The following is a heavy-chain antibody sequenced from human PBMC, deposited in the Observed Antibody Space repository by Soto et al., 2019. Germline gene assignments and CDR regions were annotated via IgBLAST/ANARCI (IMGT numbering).Heavy chain of an antibody. CDR2: ISSNGGST. J-gene: IGHJ3*02. V-gene: IGHV3-64*01. CDR1: GFTFSSYA. Sequence: GGSLRLSCAASGFTFSSYAMHWVRQAPGKGLEYVSAISSNGGSTYYANSVKGRFTISRDNSKNTLYLQMGSLRAEDMAAYYCARDRRLYSSGWFDAFDIWGQGTMVTVS. CDR3: ARDRRLYSSGWFDAFDI. D-gene: IGHD6-19*01.